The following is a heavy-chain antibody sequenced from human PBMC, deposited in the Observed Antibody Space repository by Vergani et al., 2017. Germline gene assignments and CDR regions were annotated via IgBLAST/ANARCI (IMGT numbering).Heavy chain of an antibody. Sequence: EVQLVESGGGLVKPGGSLRLSCAASGFTFSSYSMNWVRQAPGKGLEWVSSISSSGGSTYYADSVKGRFTISRDNSKNTLYLQMNSLRAEDTAVYYCAIEDSITGGVFDYWGQGTLVTVSS. D-gene: IGHD3-16*01. CDR1: GFTFSSYS. CDR2: ISSSGGST. CDR3: AIEDSITGGVFDY. V-gene: IGHV3-23*04. J-gene: IGHJ4*02.